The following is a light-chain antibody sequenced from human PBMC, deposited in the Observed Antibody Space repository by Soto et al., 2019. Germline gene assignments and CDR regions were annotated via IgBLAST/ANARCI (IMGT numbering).Light chain of an antibody. Sequence: QSALTQPASVSGSPGQSITISCTGTSSDIGRYKFVSWFQQHPGKAPKLMIFEGTNRPSGVSNRFSGSKSGNTASLTISGLQAEDEADYYCQSYDSSLTAWVFGGGTKLTVL. CDR1: SSDIGRYKF. V-gene: IGLV2-14*01. J-gene: IGLJ3*02. CDR3: QSYDSSLTAWV. CDR2: EGT.